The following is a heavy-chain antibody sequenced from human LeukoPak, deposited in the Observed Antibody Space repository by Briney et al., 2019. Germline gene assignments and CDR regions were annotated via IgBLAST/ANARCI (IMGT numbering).Heavy chain of an antibody. CDR2: ISGSGGAT. CDR3: AKGIESSGSYYTCFDY. D-gene: IGHD1-26*01. V-gene: IGHV3-23*01. CDR1: GFTFSNCA. J-gene: IGHJ4*02. Sequence: PGGSLRLSCAASGFTFSNCAMSWVRQAPGKGLEWVSGISGSGGATYYADSVKGRFTISRDNSKNTLSLQMNSLRAEDTAVYYCAKGIESSGSYYTCFDYWGQGTLVTVSS.